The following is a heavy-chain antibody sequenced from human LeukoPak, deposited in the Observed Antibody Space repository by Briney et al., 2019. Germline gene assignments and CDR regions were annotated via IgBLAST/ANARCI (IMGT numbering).Heavy chain of an antibody. CDR1: GFTFSSYW. CDR2: INSDGSGT. D-gene: IGHD6-13*01. CDR3: ARGAYTAAGSHPSYYYYYGMDV. V-gene: IGHV3-74*03. J-gene: IGHJ6*02. Sequence: GGSLRLSCAASGFTFSSYWMHWVRQAPGKGPVWVSGINSDGSGTTYADSEKGRFTISRDNAKNTLHLQMNSLRAEDTAVYYCARGAYTAAGSHPSYYYYYGMDVWGQGTTVTVSS.